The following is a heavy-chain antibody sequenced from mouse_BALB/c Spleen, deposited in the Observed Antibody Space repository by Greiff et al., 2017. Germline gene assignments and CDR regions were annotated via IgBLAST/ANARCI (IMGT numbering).Heavy chain of an antibody. CDR3: ARQNPYYYAMDY. CDR1: GYSITSGYY. CDR2: ISYDGSN. J-gene: IGHJ4*01. V-gene: IGHV3-6*02. Sequence: VQLKESGPGLVKPSQSLSLTCSVTGYSITSGYYWNWIRQFPGNKLEWMGYISYDGSNNYNPSLKNRISITRDTSKNQFFLKLNSVTTEDTATYYCARQNPYYYAMDYWGQGTSVTVSS.